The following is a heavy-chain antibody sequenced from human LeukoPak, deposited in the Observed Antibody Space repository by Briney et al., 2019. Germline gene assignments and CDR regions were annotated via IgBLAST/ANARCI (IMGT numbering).Heavy chain of an antibody. CDR1: GFTFSSYW. CDR3: AKKGYYGSGSYYLSYPLDY. D-gene: IGHD3-10*01. Sequence: GGSLRLSCAASGFTFSSYWMHWVRQAPGKGLVWVSRIKSDGSTNYADSVKGRFTISRDNAKNTVSLQMNSLRAEDTGVYYRAKKGYYGSGSYYLSYPLDYWGQGTLVTVSS. V-gene: IGHV3-74*01. CDR2: IKSDGST. J-gene: IGHJ4*02.